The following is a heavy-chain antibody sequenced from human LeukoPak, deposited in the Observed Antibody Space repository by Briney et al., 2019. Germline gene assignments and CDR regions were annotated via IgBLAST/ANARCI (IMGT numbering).Heavy chain of an antibody. Sequence: GGSLRLSCAASGFTFSSYAMHWVRQAPGKGLEWVAVISYDGSNKYYADSVKGRFTISRDNSKNTLYLQMNSLRAEDTAVYYCAGGRGQLWSSFDYWGQGTLVTVSS. CDR3: AGGRGQLWSSFDY. CDR2: ISYDGSNK. J-gene: IGHJ4*02. V-gene: IGHV3-30*04. D-gene: IGHD5-18*01. CDR1: GFTFSSYA.